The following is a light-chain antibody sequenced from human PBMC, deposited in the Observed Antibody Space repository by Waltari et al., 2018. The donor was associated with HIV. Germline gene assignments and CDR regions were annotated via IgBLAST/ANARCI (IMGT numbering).Light chain of an antibody. CDR2: GKN. CDR1: SLRSYY. J-gene: IGLJ3*02. CDR3: NSRDSSGNHWV. Sequence: SSELTQGPAVSVAFGQTVRITCQGDSLRSYYASWYQQKPGQAPVLVLYGKNNRPSGIPDRFSGSSSGNTASLTITGAQAEDEADYYCNSRDSSGNHWVFGGGTKLTVL. V-gene: IGLV3-19*01.